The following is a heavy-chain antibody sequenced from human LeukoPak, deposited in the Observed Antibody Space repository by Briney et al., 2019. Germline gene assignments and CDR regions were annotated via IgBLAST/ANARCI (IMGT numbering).Heavy chain of an antibody. CDR1: GGTFSSYA. D-gene: IGHD3-10*01. V-gene: IGHV1-69*04. J-gene: IGHJ3*02. Sequence: SVKVSCKASGGTFSSYAISWVRQAPGQGLEWMGRIIPILGIANYAQKFQGRVTITADKSTSTAYMELSSLRSEDTAVYYCARTRVAGRSGAFDIWGQGTMVTVSS. CDR2: IIPILGIA. CDR3: ARTRVAGRSGAFDI.